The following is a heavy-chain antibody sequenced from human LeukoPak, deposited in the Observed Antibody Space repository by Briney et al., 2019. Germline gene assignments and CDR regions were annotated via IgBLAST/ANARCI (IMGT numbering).Heavy chain of an antibody. Sequence: GGSLRLSCAASGFTFSSYSMNWVRQAPGKGLEWVSYISSSSSTIYYADSVKGRFTISRDNAKNSLYLQMNSLRDEDTAVYYCARKLCDRNVPYYYGMDVWGQGTTVTVSS. CDR2: ISSSSSTI. V-gene: IGHV3-48*02. CDR3: ARKLCDRNVPYYYGMDV. D-gene: IGHD5-18*01. J-gene: IGHJ6*02. CDR1: GFTFSSYS.